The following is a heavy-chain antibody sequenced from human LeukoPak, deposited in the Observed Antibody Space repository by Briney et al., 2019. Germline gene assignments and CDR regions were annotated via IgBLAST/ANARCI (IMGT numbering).Heavy chain of an antibody. Sequence: PSETLSLTCTVSGGSISSSGYYWGWIRQPPGKGLEWIGSIYQSGSTYYNPSLKSRVTISVDPSKNQFSLKMSSVTAADTAVYFCARTYYYGSSGSYGYNWFDPWGRGALVTVSS. D-gene: IGHD3-22*01. J-gene: IGHJ5*02. CDR3: ARTYYYGSSGSYGYNWFDP. CDR1: GGSISSSGYY. CDR2: IYQSGST. V-gene: IGHV4-39*01.